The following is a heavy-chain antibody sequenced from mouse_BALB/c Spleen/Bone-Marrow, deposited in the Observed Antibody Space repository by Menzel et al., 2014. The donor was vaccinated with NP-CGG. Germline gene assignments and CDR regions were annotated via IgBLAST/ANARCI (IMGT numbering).Heavy chain of an antibody. Sequence: VQLKESGGGLVQPGGSLKLSCAVSGFDFSRYWMSWVRQAPGKGLEWIGEINPESSTINYTPSLKDKFIISRDNAKDTLYLQMNKVRSEDTALYYCARLGYYGMMAFWGQGTSVTVSS. CDR1: GFDFSRYW. J-gene: IGHJ4*01. CDR2: INPESSTI. V-gene: IGHV4-1*02. D-gene: IGHD1-1*01. CDR3: ARLGYYGMMAF.